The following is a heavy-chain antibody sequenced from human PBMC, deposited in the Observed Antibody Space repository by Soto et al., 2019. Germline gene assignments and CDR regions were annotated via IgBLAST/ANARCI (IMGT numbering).Heavy chain of an antibody. CDR2: ISYDGSNK. J-gene: IGHJ4*02. Sequence: QVQLVESGGGVVQPGRSLRLSCAASGFTFSSYAMHWVRQAPGKGLEWVAVISYDGSNKYYADSVKGRFTISRDNSKNTLYLQMNRLRAEDTAVYYCARDPDFVATIGYFDYWGQGTLVTVSS. V-gene: IGHV3-30-3*01. CDR3: ARDPDFVATIGYFDY. CDR1: GFTFSSYA. D-gene: IGHD5-12*01.